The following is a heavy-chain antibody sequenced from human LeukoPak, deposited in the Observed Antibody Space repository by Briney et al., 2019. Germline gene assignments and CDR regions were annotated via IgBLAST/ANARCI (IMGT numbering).Heavy chain of an antibody. CDR2: IYYSGST. CDR1: GGSISSSSYY. CDR3: ARHYCSGGRCSLMIVVVSPSDAFDI. D-gene: IGHD2-15*01. J-gene: IGHJ3*02. Sequence: SETLSLTCTVSGGSISSSSYYWGWIRQPPGKGLEWIGSIYYSGSTYYNPSLKSRVTISVDTSKNQFSLKLSSVTAADTAVYYCARHYCSGGRCSLMIVVVSPSDAFDIWGQGTMVIVSS. V-gene: IGHV4-39*01.